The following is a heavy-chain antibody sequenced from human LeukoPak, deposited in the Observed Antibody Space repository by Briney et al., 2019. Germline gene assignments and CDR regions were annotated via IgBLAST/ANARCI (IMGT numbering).Heavy chain of an antibody. Sequence: QPGGSLRLSCAASGFTFSSYAMHWVRQAPGKGLEWVAVISYDGSNKYYADSVKGRFTISRDNSKNTLYLQMNSLRAEDTAVYYCARGVYDFWSGYYVDYWGQGTLVTVSS. J-gene: IGHJ4*02. V-gene: IGHV3-30-3*01. CDR2: ISYDGSNK. CDR1: GFTFSSYA. CDR3: ARGVYDFWSGYYVDY. D-gene: IGHD3-3*01.